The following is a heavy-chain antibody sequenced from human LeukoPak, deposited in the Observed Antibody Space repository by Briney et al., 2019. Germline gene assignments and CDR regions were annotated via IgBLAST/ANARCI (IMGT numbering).Heavy chain of an antibody. CDR3: ARHLDPGYCSSTSCYNWFDP. V-gene: IGHV3-30-3*01. Sequence: GGSLRLSCAASGFTFSSYAMHWVRQAPGKGLEWVAVISYDGSNKYYADSVKGRFTISRDNSKNTLYLQMNSLRAEDTAVYYCARHLDPGYCSSTSCYNWFDPWGQGTLVTVSS. CDR1: GFTFSSYA. D-gene: IGHD2-2*01. CDR2: ISYDGSNK. J-gene: IGHJ5*02.